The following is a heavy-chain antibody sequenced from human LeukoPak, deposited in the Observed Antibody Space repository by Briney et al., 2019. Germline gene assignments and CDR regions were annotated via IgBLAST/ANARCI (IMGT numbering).Heavy chain of an antibody. CDR1: GGSFSGYY. Sequence: PSETLSLTCAVYGGSFSGYYWSWIRQPPGKGLEWIGEINHSGSTNYNPSLKSRVTISVDTSKNQFSLKLSSVTAADTAVYYCARDSSGFDYYYYYGMDVWGQGTTVTVSS. CDR3: ARDSSGFDYYYYYGMDV. D-gene: IGHD3-22*01. CDR2: INHSGST. V-gene: IGHV4-34*01. J-gene: IGHJ6*02.